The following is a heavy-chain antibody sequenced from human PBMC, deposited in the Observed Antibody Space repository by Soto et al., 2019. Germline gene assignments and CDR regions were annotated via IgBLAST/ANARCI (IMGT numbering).Heavy chain of an antibody. V-gene: IGHV1-8*01. J-gene: IGHJ5*02. CDR1: GYTCTSYD. D-gene: IGHD6-13*01. CDR3: ARGSVRAAIAAAGTGWFDP. Sequence: ASVKVSCKASGYTCTSYDINWVLQAAGQGLEWMGWMNPNSGNTGYAQKFQGRVTMTRNTSISTAYMELSSLRSEDTAVYYCARGSVRAAIAAAGTGWFDPWGQGTLVTVSS. CDR2: MNPNSGNT.